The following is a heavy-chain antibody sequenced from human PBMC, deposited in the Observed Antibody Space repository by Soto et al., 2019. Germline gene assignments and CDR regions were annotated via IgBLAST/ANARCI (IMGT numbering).Heavy chain of an antibody. CDR1: GFAFDTYG. Sequence: GGSLRLSCEASGFAFDTYGMHWIRQGAGQGLEWVATMSYDGSKIYYRDSVRGRFSISRDDSKRTLYLQMNSLRAEDTAVYYCAKDRDPYYYYYLMDVWGQGT. CDR3: AKDRDPYYYYYLMDV. V-gene: IGHV3-30*18. J-gene: IGHJ6*02. CDR2: MSYDGSKI.